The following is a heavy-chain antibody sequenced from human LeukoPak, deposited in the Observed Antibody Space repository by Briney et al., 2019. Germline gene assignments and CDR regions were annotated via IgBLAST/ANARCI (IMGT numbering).Heavy chain of an antibody. Sequence: GGSLRLSCAASGFTFSSYSMNWVRQAPGKGLEWVSSISSSSSYIYYADSVKGRFTISRDNAKNSLYLQMNSLRAEDTAVYYCASLRIMIFGVVIRPFDYWGQGTLVTVSS. D-gene: IGHD3-3*01. CDR1: GFTFSSYS. J-gene: IGHJ4*02. CDR3: ASLRIMIFGVVIRPFDY. CDR2: ISSSSSYI. V-gene: IGHV3-21*01.